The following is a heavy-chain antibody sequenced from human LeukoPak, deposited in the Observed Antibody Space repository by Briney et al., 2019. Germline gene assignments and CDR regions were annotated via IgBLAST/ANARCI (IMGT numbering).Heavy chain of an antibody. CDR3: AREEGDWGDAFDI. J-gene: IGHJ3*02. CDR1: GYTFTNYG. D-gene: IGHD2-21*02. Sequence: GASVKVSCKASGYTFTNYGISWVRQAPGRGLEWMGWISGYNGNTNYAQKVQGRVTMTRDTSTSTAYMELRSLRSDDTAVYYCAREEGDWGDAFDIWGQGTLVTVSS. V-gene: IGHV1-18*01. CDR2: ISGYNGNT.